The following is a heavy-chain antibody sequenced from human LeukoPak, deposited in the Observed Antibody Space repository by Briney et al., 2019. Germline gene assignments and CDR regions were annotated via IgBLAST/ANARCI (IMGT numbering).Heavy chain of an antibody. V-gene: IGHV3-9*01. D-gene: IGHD3-22*01. CDR1: GFTFDDYA. J-gene: IGHJ3*02. Sequence: PGGSLRLSCTASGFTFDDYAMHWVRHAPRKGLEGVSGISWNSYCIVYADSVKALFTIPRENPKNSLYLQMNSLSAEDRRLYYCEKDLGYESDGALDIWGQGTMVTVSS. CDR3: EKDLGYESDGALDI. CDR2: ISWNSYCI.